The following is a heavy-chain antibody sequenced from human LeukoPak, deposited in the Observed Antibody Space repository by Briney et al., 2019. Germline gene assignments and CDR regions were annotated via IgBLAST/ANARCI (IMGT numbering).Heavy chain of an antibody. CDR2: ISYDGSNK. D-gene: IGHD6-19*01. CDR1: GFTFSSYG. V-gene: IGHV3-30*03. Sequence: GGSLRLSCAASGFTFSSYGMHWVRQAPGKGLEWVAVISYDGSNKYYADSVKGRFTISRDNSKNTLYLQMNSLRAEDTAVYYCAHPPRGSLSNSSGWYVLLNWGQGTLVTVSS. CDR3: AHPPRGSLSNSSGWYVLLN. J-gene: IGHJ4*02.